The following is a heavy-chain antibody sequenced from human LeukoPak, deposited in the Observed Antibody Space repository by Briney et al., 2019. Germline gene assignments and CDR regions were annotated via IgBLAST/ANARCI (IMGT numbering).Heavy chain of an antibody. CDR3: ARDPLGGYCSGGSCYSDAFDI. J-gene: IGHJ3*02. CDR2: IYTSGST. V-gene: IGHV4-61*02. D-gene: IGHD2-15*01. CDR1: GGSISSGSYY. Sequence: PSQTLSLTCTVSGGSISSGSYYWSWIRQPAGKGLEWIGRIYTSGSTNYNPSLKSRVTISVDTSKNQCSLKLSSVTAADTAVYYCARDPLGGYCSGGSCYSDAFDIWGQGTMVTVSS.